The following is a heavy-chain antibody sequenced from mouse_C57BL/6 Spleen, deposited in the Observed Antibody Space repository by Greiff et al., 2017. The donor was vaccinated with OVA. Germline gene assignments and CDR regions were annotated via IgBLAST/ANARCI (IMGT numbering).Heavy chain of an antibody. D-gene: IGHD2-1*01. CDR1: GYSFTDYN. J-gene: IGHJ1*03. V-gene: IGHV1-39*01. CDR3: ARSELYGNYWYFDV. Sequence: VQLKESGPELVKPGASVKISCKASGYSFTDYNMNWVKQSNGKSLEWIGVINPNYGTTSYNQKFKGKATLTVDQSSSTAYMQLNSLTSEDSAVYYCARSELYGNYWYFDVWGTGTTVTVSS. CDR2: INPNYGTT.